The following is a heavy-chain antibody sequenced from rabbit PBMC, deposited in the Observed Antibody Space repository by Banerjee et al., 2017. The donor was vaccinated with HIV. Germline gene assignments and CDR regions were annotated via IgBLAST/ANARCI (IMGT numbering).Heavy chain of an antibody. CDR1: GFSFSSGYY. CDR3: ARRENAYVDAPKL. V-gene: IGHV1S40*01. CDR2: MDTGSGGA. Sequence: QQLEESGGDLVKPGASLTLTCTASGFSFSSGYYMYWVRQAPGKGLEWIACMDTGSGGAWYASWAKGRFTISKTSSTTVTLQMTSLTAADTATYFCARRENAYVDAPKLWGPGTLVTVS. J-gene: IGHJ4*01. D-gene: IGHD6-1*01.